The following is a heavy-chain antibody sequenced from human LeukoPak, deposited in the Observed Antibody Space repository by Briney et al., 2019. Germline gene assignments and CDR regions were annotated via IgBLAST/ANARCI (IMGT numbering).Heavy chain of an antibody. J-gene: IGHJ4*02. Sequence: GGSLRLSCAASGCTFSSYWMHWVRQAPGKGLVWVSRINSDGSTISYADSVKGRFTISRDNAKNTLYLQMDSLRAEDTAVYYCARSLLGIGEYWGQGTLVTVSS. CDR2: INSDGSTI. CDR3: ARSLLGIGEY. V-gene: IGHV3-74*01. CDR1: GCTFSSYW. D-gene: IGHD3-10*01.